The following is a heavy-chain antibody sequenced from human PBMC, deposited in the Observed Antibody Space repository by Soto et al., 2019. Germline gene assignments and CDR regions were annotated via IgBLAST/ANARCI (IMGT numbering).Heavy chain of an antibody. Sequence: LRLSCAASRFTFSNYWMSWVRQAPGKGLEWVANIKQDGSETYYVDSLKGRFSISRDNAKNSLYLQMNSLRAEDTAVYYCARGTYSSGWYPDYFDYWGQGTPVTVSS. CDR3: ARGTYSSGWYPDYFDY. CDR2: IKQDGSET. CDR1: RFTFSNYW. D-gene: IGHD6-19*01. J-gene: IGHJ4*02. V-gene: IGHV3-7*03.